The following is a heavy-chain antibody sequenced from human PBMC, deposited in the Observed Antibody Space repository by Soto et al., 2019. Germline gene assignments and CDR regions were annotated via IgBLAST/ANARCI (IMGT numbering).Heavy chain of an antibody. D-gene: IGHD3-22*01. CDR2: IKSKTDGGTT. CDR1: GFTFSNAW. CDR3: TTDPSITMIVVVMANDAFDI. J-gene: IGHJ3*02. V-gene: IGHV3-15*07. Sequence: GGSLRLSCAASGFTFSNAWMNWVRQAPGKGLEWVGRIKSKTDGGTTDYAAPVKGRFTISRDDSKNTLYLQMNSLKTEDTAVYYCTTDPSITMIVVVMANDAFDIWGQGTMVTVSS.